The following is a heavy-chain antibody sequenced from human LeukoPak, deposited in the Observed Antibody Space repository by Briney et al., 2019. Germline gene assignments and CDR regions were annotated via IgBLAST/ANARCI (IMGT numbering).Heavy chain of an antibody. V-gene: IGHV3-53*01. D-gene: IGHD3-10*01. CDR3: ASGSGSYRTPYYYMDV. CDR2: IYSGGST. CDR1: GFTVSSNY. J-gene: IGHJ6*03. Sequence: GGSLRLSCAASGFTVSSNYMSWVRQAPGKGLEWVSVIYSGGSTYYANSVKGRLTISRDNSKNTLNLQMNSLRAEDTAVYYCASGSGSYRTPYYYMDVWGTGTTVTVSS.